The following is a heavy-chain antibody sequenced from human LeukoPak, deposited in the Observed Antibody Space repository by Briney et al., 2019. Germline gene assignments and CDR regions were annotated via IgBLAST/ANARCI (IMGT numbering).Heavy chain of an antibody. D-gene: IGHD3-16*01. CDR2: INHSGST. V-gene: IGHV4-34*01. Sequence: RPSETLSLTCAVYGGSFSGYYWSWIRQPPGKGLEWIGEINHSGSTNYNPSLKSRVTISVDTSKNQFSLKLSSVTAADTAVYYCARGVGAPHYYFDYWGQGTLVTVSS. J-gene: IGHJ4*02. CDR1: GGSFSGYY. CDR3: ARGVGAPHYYFDY.